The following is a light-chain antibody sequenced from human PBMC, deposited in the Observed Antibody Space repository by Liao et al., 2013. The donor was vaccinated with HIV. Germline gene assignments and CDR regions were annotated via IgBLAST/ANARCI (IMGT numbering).Light chain of an antibody. CDR3: QAIDTSGSYV. V-gene: IGLV3-25*03. Sequence: SYELTQPPSVSVSPGQTARISCSGDAFPKQYAYWYQQKPGQAPLLVIYKDSERPSGIPVRFSASASGTTVTLTITGVQAEDEADYYCQAIDTSGSYVFGSGTRVTVL. CDR2: KDS. J-gene: IGLJ1*01. CDR1: AFPKQY.